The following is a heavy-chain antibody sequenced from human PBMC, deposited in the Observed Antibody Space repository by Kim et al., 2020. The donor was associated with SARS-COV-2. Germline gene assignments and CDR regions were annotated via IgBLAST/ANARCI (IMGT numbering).Heavy chain of an antibody. CDR2: TRNKANSYTT. Sequence: GGSLRLSCAASGFTFSDHYMDWVRQAPGKGLEWVGRTRNKANSYTTEYAASVKGRFTISRDDSKNSLYLQMNSLKTEDTAVYYCARVGSGSYWRYFDYWGQGTLVTVSS. CDR1: GFTFSDHY. CDR3: ARVGSGSYWRYFDY. J-gene: IGHJ4*02. D-gene: IGHD1-26*01. V-gene: IGHV3-72*01.